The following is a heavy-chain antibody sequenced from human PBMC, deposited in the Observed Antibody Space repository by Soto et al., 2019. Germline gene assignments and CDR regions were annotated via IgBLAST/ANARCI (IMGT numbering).Heavy chain of an antibody. CDR1: GFTFSSYA. J-gene: IGHJ4*02. Sequence: EVQLLESGGGLVQPGGSLRLSCAASGFTFSSYAMTWVRQAPGKGLEWVSVITGGVGVTYYADSVKGRFTISRDNSKNTLYLQMNGLRSEDTDVYNSANFQGGTFNKWLFHYWGQGTLVTVS. D-gene: IGHD3-22*01. V-gene: IGHV3-23*01. CDR3: ANFQGGTFNKWLFHY. CDR2: ITGGVGVT.